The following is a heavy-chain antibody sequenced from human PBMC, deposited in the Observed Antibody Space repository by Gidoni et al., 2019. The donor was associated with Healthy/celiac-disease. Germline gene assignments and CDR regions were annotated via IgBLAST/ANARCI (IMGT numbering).Heavy chain of an antibody. CDR1: GYTFPCYY. V-gene: IGHV1-2*02. CDR2: INPNSGGT. Sequence: QVQLVQSGAEVKKPGPSVKVSCKASGYTFPCYYLHWVRQAPGQGLEWMGWINPNSGGTNYAQKFQGRVTMTRDTSISTAYMELSRLRSDDTAVYYCARGSITMIVVVITGIDYWGQGTLVTVSS. J-gene: IGHJ4*02. D-gene: IGHD3-22*01. CDR3: ARGSITMIVVVITGIDY.